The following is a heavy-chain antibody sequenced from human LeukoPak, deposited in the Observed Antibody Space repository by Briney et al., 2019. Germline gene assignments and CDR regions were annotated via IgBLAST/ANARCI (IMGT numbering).Heavy chain of an antibody. D-gene: IGHD2-15*01. CDR3: ARALLYCSGGSCYSGVLFDY. Sequence: SETLSLTCTVFGGSTSSSSNYWSWIRQPPGKGLEWIGYIYYSGSTSYNSSLKSRVTISVDTSKNQFSLKLSSVAAADTAVYFCARALLYCSGGSCYSGVLFDYWGQGTLVTVSS. CDR2: IYYSGST. V-gene: IGHV4-61*01. J-gene: IGHJ4*02. CDR1: GGSTSSSSNY.